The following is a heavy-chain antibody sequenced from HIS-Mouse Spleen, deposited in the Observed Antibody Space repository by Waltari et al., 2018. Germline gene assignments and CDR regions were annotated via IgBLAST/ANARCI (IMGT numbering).Heavy chain of an antibody. CDR2: IYYSGST. J-gene: IGHJ2*01. V-gene: IGHV4-39*07. CDR3: AREIPYSSSWYDWYFDL. Sequence: QLQLQESGPGLVKPSETLSLTCPVSGGSISSSMYFWGWIRQPPGKGLEWIGSIYYSGSTYYNPSLKSRVTISVDTSKNQFSLKLSSVTAADTAVYYCAREIPYSSSWYDWYFDLWGRGTLVTVSS. D-gene: IGHD6-13*01. CDR1: GGSISSSMYF.